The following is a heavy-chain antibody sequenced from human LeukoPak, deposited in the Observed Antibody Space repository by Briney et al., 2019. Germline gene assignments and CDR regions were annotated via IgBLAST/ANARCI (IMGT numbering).Heavy chain of an antibody. J-gene: IGHJ4*02. V-gene: IGHV4-59*01. Sequence: SETLSLTCTVSGGSISSYYWSWIRQPPGKGLEWIGYIYYSGSTNYNPSLKSRVTISVDTSKNQFSLKLSSVTAADTAVYCCARNPYGGNSHFDYWGQGTLVIVSS. D-gene: IGHD4-23*01. CDR3: ARNPYGGNSHFDY. CDR2: IYYSGST. CDR1: GGSISSYY.